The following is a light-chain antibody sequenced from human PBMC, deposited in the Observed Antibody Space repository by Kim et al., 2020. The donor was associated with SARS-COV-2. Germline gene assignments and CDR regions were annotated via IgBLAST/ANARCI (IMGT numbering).Light chain of an antibody. J-gene: IGKJ2*01. V-gene: IGKV1-33*01. Sequence: ASVGDRVTLACQASQDISNYLNAYQHKPGKAPKLLIYDASNLETGGPSRFSGGGSGTDFTFTISSRQTEEIATYYCQRYDNLPLYTLGQGTKLEI. CDR1: QDISNY. CDR3: QRYDNLPLYT. CDR2: DAS.